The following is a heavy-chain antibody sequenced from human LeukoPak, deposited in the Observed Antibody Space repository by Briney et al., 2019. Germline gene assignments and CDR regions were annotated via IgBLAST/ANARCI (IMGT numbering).Heavy chain of an antibody. CDR2: IKEDGSEK. CDR3: ATGWSHHAY. V-gene: IGHV3-7*01. CDR1: GFSFSSYW. J-gene: IGHJ4*02. D-gene: IGHD3-3*01. Sequence: GGSLRLSCAASGFSFSSYWMSWVRQAPGKGLEWVANIKEDGSEKYSVGSVKGRFTISRDNTKNSLFLEVNSLRAEDTAVHYCATGWSHHAYWGQGTLVTVSS.